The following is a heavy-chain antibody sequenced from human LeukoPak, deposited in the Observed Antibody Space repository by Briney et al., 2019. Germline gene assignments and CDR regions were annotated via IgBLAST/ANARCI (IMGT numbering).Heavy chain of an antibody. D-gene: IGHD6-25*01. CDR1: GFTFSSYG. CDR2: VWYDGSNK. CDR3: AKGSGYFYYYMDV. V-gene: IGHV3-33*06. Sequence: PGRSLRLSCAASGFTFSSYGMYWVRQAPGKGLEWVALVWYDGSNKYYADSVEGRFTISRDNSKNTLFLQMNSLRAEDTAVYYCAKGSGYFYYYMDVWGKGTTVTVSS. J-gene: IGHJ6*03.